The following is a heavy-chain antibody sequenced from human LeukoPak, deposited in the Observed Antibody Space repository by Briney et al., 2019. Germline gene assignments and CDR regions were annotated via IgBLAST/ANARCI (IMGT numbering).Heavy chain of an antibody. V-gene: IGHV1-18*01. CDR3: ASHPLGYCSSTSCLVSVNWFDP. CDR2: ISAYNGNT. D-gene: IGHD2-2*01. CDR1: GYTFTSYG. J-gene: IGHJ5*02. Sequence: ASVKVSCKASGYTFTSYGISWVRQAPGQGLEWMGWISAYNGNTNYAQKLQGRVTMTTDTSTSTAYMELRSLRSDDTAVYYCASHPLGYCSSTSCLVSVNWFDPWGQGTLVTVSS.